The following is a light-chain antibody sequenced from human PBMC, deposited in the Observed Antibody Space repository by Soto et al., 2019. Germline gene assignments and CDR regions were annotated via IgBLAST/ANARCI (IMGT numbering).Light chain of an antibody. CDR3: SSYSGSNNYV. V-gene: IGLV2-8*01. Sequence: QSALTQPPSASGSPGQSVTISCTGTSSDVGGYNYVSWYQQHPAKAPKLMIYEVSKRPSGVPDRFSGSKSGNTASLTVSGLQAEDEVDYYCSSYSGSNNYVFGTGTQLIVL. CDR1: SSDVGGYNY. J-gene: IGLJ1*01. CDR2: EVS.